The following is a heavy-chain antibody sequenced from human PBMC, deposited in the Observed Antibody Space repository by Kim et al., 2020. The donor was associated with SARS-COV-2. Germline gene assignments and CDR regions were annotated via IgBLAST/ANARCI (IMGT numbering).Heavy chain of an antibody. J-gene: IGHJ2*01. CDR2: ISDSGGRT. CDR3: SKDAGVGKRYSDL. D-gene: IGHD3-3*01. Sequence: GGSLRLSCAASGFTFSSYAMSWVRQAPGKGLQWVSIISDSGGRTYYADSVEGRFTISRDSSKNTLYLQMNNLRAEDTAIYYCSKDAGVGKRYSDLWGRGTLVTVSS. CDR1: GFTFSSYA. V-gene: IGHV3-23*01.